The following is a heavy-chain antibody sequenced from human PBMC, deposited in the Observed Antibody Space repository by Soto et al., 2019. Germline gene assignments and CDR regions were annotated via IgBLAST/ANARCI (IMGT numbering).Heavy chain of an antibody. J-gene: IGHJ1*01. CDR1: GFRFSDHS. D-gene: IGHD2-21*02. CDR2: ISSGSDNI. Sequence: PGGSLRLSCVASGFRFSDHSMTWVRQSPGKGLQWIAYISSGSDNIYYAESVRGRFTVSRDNAKNALFLQMNSLRDDDTATYYCARLLKGSLVTAWGQRTRVTVSS. CDR3: ARLLKGSLVTA. V-gene: IGHV3-48*02.